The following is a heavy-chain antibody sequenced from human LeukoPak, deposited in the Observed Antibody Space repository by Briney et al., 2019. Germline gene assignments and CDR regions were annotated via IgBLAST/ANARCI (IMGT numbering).Heavy chain of an antibody. V-gene: IGHV4-59*02. CDR3: ARASGFSIDN. J-gene: IGHJ4*02. D-gene: IGHD1-26*01. CDR2: VHYSGST. Sequence: ASETLPLTCTVSGGAVSSEYWGWIRQPPGKGLEWIGYVHYSGSTSYNPSLKSRVTISIGTSKTQFSLKVSSVTATDTAVYYCARASGFSIDNWGQGTLVAVSS. CDR1: GGAVSSEY.